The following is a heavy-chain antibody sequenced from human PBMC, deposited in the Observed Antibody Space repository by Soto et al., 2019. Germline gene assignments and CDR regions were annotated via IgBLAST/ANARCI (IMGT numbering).Heavy chain of an antibody. CDR1: GYTFSNYD. D-gene: IGHD2-15*01. CDR2: VNPNNGDT. J-gene: IGHJ4*02. CDR3: AIVSREGSAIAFDY. Sequence: QVQLVQSGAELKKPGASVKVSCKASGYTFSNYDMNWVRQATGQGPEWIGWVNPNNGDTGYAQKFQGRVTLTTDISTTTPCLEMTSLRSEETAIYYCAIVSREGSAIAFDYWGQGTVITVSS. V-gene: IGHV1-8*01.